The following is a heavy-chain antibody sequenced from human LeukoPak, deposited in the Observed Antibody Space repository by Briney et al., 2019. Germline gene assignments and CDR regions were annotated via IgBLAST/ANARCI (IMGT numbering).Heavy chain of an antibody. V-gene: IGHV3-21*01. D-gene: IGHD7-27*01. CDR3: AREDDSWGPNNLDL. Sequence: GGSLRLSCAASGFTFSSYSMNWVRQAPGKGLEWVSSISSSSSYIYYADSVKGRFTISRDNAKNSLYLQMNSLRDEDTAVYYCAREDDSWGPNNLDLWGQGTMVTVSS. CDR1: GFTFSSYS. CDR2: ISSSSSYI. J-gene: IGHJ3*01.